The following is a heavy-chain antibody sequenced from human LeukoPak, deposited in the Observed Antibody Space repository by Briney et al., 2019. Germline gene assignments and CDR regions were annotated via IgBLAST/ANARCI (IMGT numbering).Heavy chain of an antibody. CDR1: GYTFTSYG. D-gene: IGHD6-13*01. Sequence: GASVKVSCKASGYTFTSYGISWVRQAPGQGLEWMGWISAYNGNTNYAQKLQGRVTVTTDTSTSTAYMELRSLRSDDTAVYYCASSIAAAGLFDYWGQGTLVTVSS. V-gene: IGHV1-18*01. CDR2: ISAYNGNT. J-gene: IGHJ4*02. CDR3: ASSIAAAGLFDY.